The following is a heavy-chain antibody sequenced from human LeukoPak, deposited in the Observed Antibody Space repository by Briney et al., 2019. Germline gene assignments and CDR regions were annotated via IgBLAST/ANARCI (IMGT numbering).Heavy chain of an antibody. Sequence: ASVKVSCKASGYTFTSYDINWVRQATGQGLEWMGRMNPNSSNTGYAQKFQGRVTITRNTSISTAYMELSSLRSEDTAVYYCARPYLPGIAAAGTWDAFDIWGQGTMVTVSS. D-gene: IGHD6-13*01. CDR2: MNPNSSNT. CDR3: ARPYLPGIAAAGTWDAFDI. CDR1: GYTFTSYD. V-gene: IGHV1-8*02. J-gene: IGHJ3*02.